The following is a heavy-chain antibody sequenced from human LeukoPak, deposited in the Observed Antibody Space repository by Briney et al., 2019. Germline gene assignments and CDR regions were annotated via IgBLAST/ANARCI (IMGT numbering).Heavy chain of an antibody. D-gene: IGHD6-13*01. CDR1: GGFISSYY. CDR2: IYNSGST. CDR3: ASGSSWFPYFDY. J-gene: IGHJ4*02. Sequence: PSETLSLTCTVSGGFISSYYWSWIRQPPGKGLEWIGYIYNSGSTNYNPSLKSRVTISVDTSKNQFSLKLSSVTAADMAVYYCASGSSWFPYFDYWGQGTLVTVSS. V-gene: IGHV4-59*01.